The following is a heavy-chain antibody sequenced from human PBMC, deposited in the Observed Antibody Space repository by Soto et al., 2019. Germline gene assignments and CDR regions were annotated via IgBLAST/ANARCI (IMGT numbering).Heavy chain of an antibody. CDR1: GGSISSGGYY. Sequence: SETLSLTCTVSGGSISSGGYYWSWIRQHPGKGLEWIGYIYYSGSTYYNPSLKSRVTISVDTSKNQFSLKLSSVTAADTAVYYCARGGRRSPVMDVWGQGTMVTVSS. V-gene: IGHV4-31*03. CDR2: IYYSGST. CDR3: ARGGRRSPVMDV. J-gene: IGHJ6*02.